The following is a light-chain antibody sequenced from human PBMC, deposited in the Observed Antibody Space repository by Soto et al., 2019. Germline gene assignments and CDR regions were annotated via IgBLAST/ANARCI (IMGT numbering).Light chain of an antibody. Sequence: DIQMTQSPSSLSASVGDRVTIACRASQSISSYLNWYPQTRGKAPKIXIYAASNLQSGVPSRFSGSGAGPDCTLPISSLQPEDFETYYCQQSYSTPITFGQGTRLEIK. CDR2: AAS. CDR1: QSISSY. V-gene: IGKV1-39*01. CDR3: QQSYSTPIT. J-gene: IGKJ5*01.